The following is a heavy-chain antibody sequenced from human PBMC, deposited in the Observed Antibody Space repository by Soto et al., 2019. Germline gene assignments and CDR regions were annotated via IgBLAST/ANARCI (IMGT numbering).Heavy chain of an antibody. J-gene: IGHJ4*02. V-gene: IGHV4-30-4*08. CDR3: ARAKLVGYYFDY. CDR1: GGSINSGDYY. Sequence: SETLSLTCIVSGGSINSGDYYWSWIRQPPGKGLEWIGYIYFSGTTYYNPSLKSRVIISLDKAKNQLSLKLSSVTAADTAVYYCARAKLVGYYFDYWGQGTLVTVSS. D-gene: IGHD2-2*01. CDR2: IYFSGTT.